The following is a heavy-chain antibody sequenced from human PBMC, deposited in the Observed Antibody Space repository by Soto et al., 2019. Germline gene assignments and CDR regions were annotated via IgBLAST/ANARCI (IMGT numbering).Heavy chain of an antibody. CDR3: AKDLITMVRGLIGPYYYYYYGMDV. CDR1: GFTFSSYG. J-gene: IGHJ6*02. CDR2: ISYDGSNK. V-gene: IGHV3-30*18. Sequence: QVQLVESGGGVVQPGRSLRLSCAASGFTFSSYGMHWVRQAPGKGLEWVAVISYDGSNKYYADSVKGRFTISRDNSKNTLYLQMNSLRAEDTAVYYCAKDLITMVRGLIGPYYYYYYGMDVWGQGTTVTVSS. D-gene: IGHD3-10*01.